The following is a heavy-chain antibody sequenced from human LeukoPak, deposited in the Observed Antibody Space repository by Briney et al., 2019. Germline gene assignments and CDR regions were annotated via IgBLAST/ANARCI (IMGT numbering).Heavy chain of an antibody. CDR3: ARVRDDYGGKEWIDY. CDR2: IYTSGST. V-gene: IGHV4-61*02. CDR1: GGSISSGSYY. Sequence: SETLSLTCTVSGGSISSGSYYWSWIRQPAGKGLEWIGRIYTSGSTNYNPSLKSRVTISVDTSKNQFSLKLSSVTAADTAVYYCARVRDDYGGKEWIDYWGQGTLVTVSS. J-gene: IGHJ4*02. D-gene: IGHD4-23*01.